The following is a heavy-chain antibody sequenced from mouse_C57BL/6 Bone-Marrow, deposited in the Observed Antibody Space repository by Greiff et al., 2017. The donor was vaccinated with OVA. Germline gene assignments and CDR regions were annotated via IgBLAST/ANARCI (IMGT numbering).Heavy chain of an antibody. J-gene: IGHJ2*01. V-gene: IGHV1-54*01. D-gene: IGHD1-2*01. Sequence: QVHVKQSGAELVRPGTSVKVSCKASGYAFTTYLIEWVKQRPGQGLEWIGVINPGSGGTNYNEKFKGKATLTADKSSSTAYMQLSSLTSEDSAVYFCARMGYYGLFDYWGQGTTLTVSS. CDR2: INPGSGGT. CDR1: GYAFTTYL. CDR3: ARMGYYGLFDY.